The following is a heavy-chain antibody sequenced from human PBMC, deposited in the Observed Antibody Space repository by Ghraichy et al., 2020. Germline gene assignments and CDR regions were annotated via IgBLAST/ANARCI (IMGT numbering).Heavy chain of an antibody. CDR3: ARHWNFEVVTGYYRANWFDP. CDR2: IYYNGVT. V-gene: IGHV4-59*08. CDR1: GGTLSGHY. J-gene: IGHJ5*02. D-gene: IGHD3-9*01. Sequence: SETLSLTCSVSGGTLSGHYWTWIRQPPGRRLEWLGSIYYNGVTDYNPSLNIGLTMSIDTSKNQFSLTLNSVAATDTAAYYCARHWNFEVVTGYYRANWFDPWGQGILVTVSS.